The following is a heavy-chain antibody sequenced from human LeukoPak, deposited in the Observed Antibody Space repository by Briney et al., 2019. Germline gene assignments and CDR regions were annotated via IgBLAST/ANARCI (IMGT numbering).Heavy chain of an antibody. Sequence: GGSLRLSCVGSGFSFSDYYMNWVRQAPGKGLEWLSSISSGSVYKYDADSVRGRFTISRDNAKNSLFLQMNSLRAEDTAVYYCARRAALDYWGQGTLVTVSS. V-gene: IGHV3-21*01. CDR1: GFSFSDYY. J-gene: IGHJ4*02. CDR3: ARRAALDY. CDR2: ISSGSVYK. D-gene: IGHD2-15*01.